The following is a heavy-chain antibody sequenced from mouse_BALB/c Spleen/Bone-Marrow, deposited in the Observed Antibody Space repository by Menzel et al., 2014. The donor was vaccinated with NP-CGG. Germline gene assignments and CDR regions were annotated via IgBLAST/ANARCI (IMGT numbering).Heavy chain of an antibody. Sequence: EVQRVESGGGLVQPGGSLKLSCATSGFTFSDYYMYWVHQTPEKRLEWVAYISNGGGSTYYPDTVKGRFTISRDNAKNTLYLQMSRLKSEDTAMYYCARRNYDETWFAYWGQGTLVTVSA. J-gene: IGHJ3*01. CDR1: GFTFSDYY. CDR2: ISNGGGST. D-gene: IGHD2-4*01. CDR3: ARRNYDETWFAY. V-gene: IGHV5-12*02.